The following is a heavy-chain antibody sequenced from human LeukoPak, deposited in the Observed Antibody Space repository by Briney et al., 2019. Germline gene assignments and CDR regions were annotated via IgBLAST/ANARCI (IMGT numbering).Heavy chain of an antibody. J-gene: IGHJ4*02. CDR2: ISAYNGNT. V-gene: IGHV1-18*01. Sequence: GASVKVSCKASGYTFTSYGISWVRQAPGQGLEWMGWISAYNGNTNYAQKLRGRVTMTTDTSTSTAYMELRSLRSDDTAVYYCARLPLSYYDILTGYWPNNFDYWGQGTLVTVSS. CDR1: GYTFTSYG. D-gene: IGHD3-9*01. CDR3: ARLPLSYYDILTGYWPNNFDY.